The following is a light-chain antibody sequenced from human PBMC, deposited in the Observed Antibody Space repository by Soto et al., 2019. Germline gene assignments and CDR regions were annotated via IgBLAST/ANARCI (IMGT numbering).Light chain of an antibody. J-gene: IGKJ3*01. CDR3: QQRNRWPPIFT. Sequence: EIVLTQSPATLSLSPGERATLSCRASQSVCTYLAWYQQKPGQAPRLLIYDASNRAAGIPARFSGSGSGTDFTLTISSLEPEDFAVYYCQQRNRWPPIFTFGPGTKVYFK. CDR1: QSVCTY. CDR2: DAS. V-gene: IGKV3-11*01.